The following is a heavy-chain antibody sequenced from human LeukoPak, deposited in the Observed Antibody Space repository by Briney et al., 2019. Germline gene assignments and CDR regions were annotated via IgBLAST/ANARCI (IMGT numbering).Heavy chain of an antibody. J-gene: IGHJ4*02. D-gene: IGHD3-16*01. CDR1: GYTFTSYG. V-gene: IGHV1-18*01. Sequence: GASVKVSCKASGYTFTSYGISWVRQAPGQGLEWMGWIGTHTGNRNYVKKFQGRVTLTTDTSTSTAYMELKSLRSDDTAVYYCARDGDSGPTNGGISHYWGQGTLVTVSS. CDR2: IGTHTGNR. CDR3: ARDGDSGPTNGGISHY.